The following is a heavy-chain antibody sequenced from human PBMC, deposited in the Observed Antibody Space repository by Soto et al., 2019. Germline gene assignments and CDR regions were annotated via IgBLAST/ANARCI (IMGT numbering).Heavy chain of an antibody. CDR1: GGSFSGYY. J-gene: IGHJ6*02. CDR3: ARGFLLTGYYKGYYYGMDV. V-gene: IGHV4-34*01. Sequence: SETLSLTCAVYGGSFSGYYWSWIRQPQGKGLEWIGEINHSGSTNYNPSLKSRVTISVDTSKNQFSLKLSSVTAADTAVYYCARGFLLTGYYKGYYYGMDVWGQGTTVTVSS. CDR2: INHSGST. D-gene: IGHD3-9*01.